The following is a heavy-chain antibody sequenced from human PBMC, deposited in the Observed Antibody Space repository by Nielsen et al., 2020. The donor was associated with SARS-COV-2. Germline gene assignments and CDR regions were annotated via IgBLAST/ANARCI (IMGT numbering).Heavy chain of an antibody. V-gene: IGHV3-23*01. CDR1: GFTFSSYA. CDR3: ARAPYGSGAYSWFDP. Sequence: GESLKISCAASGFTFSSYAMSWVRQAPGKGLEWVSAISGSGGSTYYADSVKGRFTISRDNSKNTLYLQMSSLRAEDTAVYYCARAPYGSGAYSWFDPWGQGTLVTVSS. J-gene: IGHJ5*02. D-gene: IGHD3-10*01. CDR2: ISGSGGST.